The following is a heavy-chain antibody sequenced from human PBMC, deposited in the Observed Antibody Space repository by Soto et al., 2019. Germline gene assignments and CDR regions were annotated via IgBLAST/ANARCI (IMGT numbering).Heavy chain of an antibody. D-gene: IGHD4-17*01. J-gene: IGHJ6*02. Sequence: SETLSLTCTVSGGSISSYYWSWIRQPRVKGLEWIGYIYYSGSTNYNPSLKSRVTISVDTSKNQFSLKLSSVTAAETAVYYCARGVTTVNHYYYYGMDVWGQGTTVTVSS. CDR2: IYYSGST. V-gene: IGHV4-59*01. CDR1: GGSISSYY. CDR3: ARGVTTVNHYYYYGMDV.